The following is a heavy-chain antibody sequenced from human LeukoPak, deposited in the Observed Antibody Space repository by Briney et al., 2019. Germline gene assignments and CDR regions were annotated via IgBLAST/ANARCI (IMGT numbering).Heavy chain of an antibody. V-gene: IGHV3-23*01. J-gene: IGHJ4*02. CDR3: AKDRGRGYCSSTSCYPLSY. Sequence: GGSLRLSCAASGFTFSSYAMSWVRQAPGKGPEWVSAISGSGGSTYYADSVKGRFTISRDNSKNTLYLQMNSLRAEDTAVYYCAKDRGRGYCSSTSCYPLSYWGQGTLVTVSS. CDR2: ISGSGGST. D-gene: IGHD2-2*01. CDR1: GFTFSSYA.